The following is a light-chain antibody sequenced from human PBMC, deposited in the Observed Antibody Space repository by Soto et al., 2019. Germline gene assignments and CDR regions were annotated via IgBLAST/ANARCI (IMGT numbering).Light chain of an antibody. CDR1: QSVSSSY. Sequence: EIVLTQSPGTLSLSPGERATLSCRASQSVSSSYLAWYKQKPGQAPRLLIYGASSRATGIPDSFSGSGSGTDFTLTISRLEPEDFAVYYCQQYGSSPITFGQGTRLKIK. V-gene: IGKV3-20*01. CDR2: GAS. CDR3: QQYGSSPIT. J-gene: IGKJ5*01.